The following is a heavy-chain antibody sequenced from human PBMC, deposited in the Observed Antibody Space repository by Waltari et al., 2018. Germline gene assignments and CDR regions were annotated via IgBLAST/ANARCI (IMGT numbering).Heavy chain of an antibody. CDR2: MKQDGSEK. V-gene: IGHV3-7*01. D-gene: IGHD7-27*01. CDR3: ARGNWAPFDY. CDR1: GLTFSSYW. Sequence: EVQLVESGGGLVQPGGSLRLSCAASGLTFSSYWMTWVRQAPGKGLEWVAIMKQDGSEKHYVDSVKVRFTISRDNAKNSLYLQMNSLRVEDTAIYYCARGNWAPFDYWCQGTLVTVSS. J-gene: IGHJ4*02.